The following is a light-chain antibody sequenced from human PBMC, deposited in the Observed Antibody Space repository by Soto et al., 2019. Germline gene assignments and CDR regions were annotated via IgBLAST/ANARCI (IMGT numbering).Light chain of an antibody. CDR3: QQYGASPWT. CDR2: DTS. CDR1: QSVSSSH. V-gene: IGKV3-20*01. J-gene: IGKJ1*01. Sequence: PGERATLYCRASQSVSSSHLAWYQQKRGQAPGLLIYDTSTRATGIPDRFSGSGSGTDFTLTISRLEPEDFAVYHCQQYGASPWTFGQGSIVDIK.